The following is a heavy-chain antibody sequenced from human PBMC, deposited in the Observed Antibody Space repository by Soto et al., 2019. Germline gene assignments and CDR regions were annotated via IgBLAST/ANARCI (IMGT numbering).Heavy chain of an antibody. D-gene: IGHD6-13*01. CDR1: GYTLTELS. Sequence: ASVKVYCKVSGYTLTELSMHWVRQAPGKGLEWKGGFDPEDGETIYAQKFKGRVTMTEDTSTDTAYMELSSLRSEDTAVYYCATAGYSSRVTVWFDPWGQGTLVTVSS. CDR2: FDPEDGET. V-gene: IGHV1-24*01. CDR3: ATAGYSSRVTVWFDP. J-gene: IGHJ5*02.